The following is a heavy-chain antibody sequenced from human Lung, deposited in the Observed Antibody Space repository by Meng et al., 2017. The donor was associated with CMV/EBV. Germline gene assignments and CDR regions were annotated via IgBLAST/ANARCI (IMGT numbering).Heavy chain of an antibody. V-gene: IGHV3-69-1*01. CDR3: ARVLLEERGWYYQGMDV. D-gene: IGHD6-19*01. CDR1: GFRFSDYY. J-gene: IGHJ6*02. CDR2: ISSSYAV. Sequence: GGSLRLXXAASGFRFSDYYMTWIRQAPGKGLEWVSYISSSYAVDYADSLKGRFTVSRDNGKKSLDLQMNSLRAENTAVYYCARVLLEERGWYYQGMDVWGQGTTVXVSS.